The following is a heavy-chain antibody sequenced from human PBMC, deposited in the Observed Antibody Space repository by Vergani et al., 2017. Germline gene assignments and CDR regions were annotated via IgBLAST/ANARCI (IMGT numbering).Heavy chain of an antibody. J-gene: IGHJ4*02. CDR1: GGTFSGYG. Sequence: QGQMGQSGTEIKKPGSSVKVSCRAPGGTFSGYGVNWVRQAPGQGLEWLGGIIPIFGSATYSQKFQGSVVITADESTNTVTLELGSLRFEDTAMYYCARGRDGYNYVHWGQGTLVTVSS. D-gene: IGHD5-24*01. CDR2: IIPIFGSA. CDR3: ARGRDGYNYVH. V-gene: IGHV1-69*12.